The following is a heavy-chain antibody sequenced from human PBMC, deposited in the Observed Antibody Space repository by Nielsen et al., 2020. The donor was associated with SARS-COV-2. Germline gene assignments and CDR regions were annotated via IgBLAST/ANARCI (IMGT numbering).Heavy chain of an antibody. CDR2: IWYDGSNK. CDR1: GFTFSSYG. J-gene: IGHJ4*02. D-gene: IGHD6-13*01. V-gene: IGHV3-33*01. CDR3: TTDPSSWPTMGPRPEFDY. Sequence: GESLKISCAASGFTFSSYGMHWVRQAPGKGLEWVAVIWYDGSNKYYADSVKGRFTISRDNSKNTLYLQMNSLKTEDTAVYYCTTDPSSWPTMGPRPEFDYWGQGTLVTVSS.